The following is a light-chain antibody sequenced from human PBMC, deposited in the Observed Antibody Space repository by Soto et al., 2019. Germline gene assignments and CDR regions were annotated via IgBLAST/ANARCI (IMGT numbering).Light chain of an antibody. CDR2: EVN. Sequence: QSVLTQPPSASGSPGQSVTISCTGTSSDVGGYNYVSWYQQHPGKAPKLMIYEVNKRPSGVPDRFPGSKSGNTASLTVSGLQAEDEADYYCSSYGGSSNLVFGGGTKVTVL. J-gene: IGLJ2*01. CDR3: SSYGGSSNLV. V-gene: IGLV2-8*01. CDR1: SSDVGGYNY.